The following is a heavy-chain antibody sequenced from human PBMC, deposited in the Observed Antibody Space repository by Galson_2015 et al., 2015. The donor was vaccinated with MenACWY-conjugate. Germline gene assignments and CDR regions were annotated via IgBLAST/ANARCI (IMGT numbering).Heavy chain of an antibody. CDR2: ISDSSSTK. Sequence: SLRLSCAASGFTFSSYSMNWVRQAPGKGLEWVSYISDSSSTKNYADSVKGRFTISRDNAKNSLNLQMNSLGAEDTAVYYCASRDSSSWYRQYFQHWGQGTLVTVSS. J-gene: IGHJ1*01. CDR1: GFTFSSYS. CDR3: ASRDSSSWYRQYFQH. D-gene: IGHD6-13*01. V-gene: IGHV3-48*01.